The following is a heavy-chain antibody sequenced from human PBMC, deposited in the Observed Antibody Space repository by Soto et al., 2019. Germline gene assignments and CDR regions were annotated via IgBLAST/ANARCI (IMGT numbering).Heavy chain of an antibody. D-gene: IGHD3-3*01. V-gene: IGHV1-69*01. Sequence: QVQLVQSVAEVKKPGSSVKVSCTASGGTFSSYAISWVRQAPSPGLEWMGGIIPIFGTANYAQKFQGRVTITADEATSTAYWELSSLRSEDTAVYYFACPKFRFLQQLDPLGQGTLVTVAS. CDR2: IIPIFGTA. J-gene: IGHJ5*02. CDR3: ACPKFRFLQQLDP. CDR1: GGTFSSYA.